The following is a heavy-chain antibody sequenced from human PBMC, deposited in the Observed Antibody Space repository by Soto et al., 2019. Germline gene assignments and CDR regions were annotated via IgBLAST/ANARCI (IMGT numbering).Heavy chain of an antibody. J-gene: IGHJ4*02. Sequence: SVKVSCKASGGTFSSYAISWVRQAPGQGLEWMGGIIPIFGTANYAQKFQGRVTITADESTSTAYMELSSLRSEDTAVYYCVRYRYYDSSGYFPFDYWGQGTLVTVSS. CDR1: GGTFSSYA. V-gene: IGHV1-69*13. D-gene: IGHD3-22*01. CDR2: IIPIFGTA. CDR3: VRYRYYDSSGYFPFDY.